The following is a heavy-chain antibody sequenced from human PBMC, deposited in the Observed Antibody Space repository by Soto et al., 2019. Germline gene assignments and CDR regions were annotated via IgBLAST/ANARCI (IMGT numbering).Heavy chain of an antibody. D-gene: IGHD1-26*01. CDR3: ARDTTSGSYWDY. CDR1: GGSISTYY. V-gene: IGHV4-59*01. Sequence: SETLSLTCTVSGGSISTYYWSWIRQPPGKGLEWIGFIYHSGGTTYNPSLESRVTISVDTSRNQFSLKLSSVTAADTAVYFCARDTTSGSYWDYWGQGTLVTVSS. CDR2: IYHSGGT. J-gene: IGHJ4*02.